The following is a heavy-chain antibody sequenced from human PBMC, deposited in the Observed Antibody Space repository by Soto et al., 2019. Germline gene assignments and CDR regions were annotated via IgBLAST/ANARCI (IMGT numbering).Heavy chain of an antibody. Sequence: PGGSLRLSCAASGFTFSSYAMSWVRQAPGKGLEWVSAISGSGGSTYYADSVKGRFTISRDNSKNTLYLQMNSLRAEDTAVYYCAKVHSYYDFWSCPLRRRYYYYYGMDVWGQGTTVTVSS. CDR1: GFTFSSYA. CDR3: AKVHSYYDFWSCPLRRRYYYYYGMDV. J-gene: IGHJ6*02. CDR2: ISGSGGST. D-gene: IGHD3-3*01. V-gene: IGHV3-23*01.